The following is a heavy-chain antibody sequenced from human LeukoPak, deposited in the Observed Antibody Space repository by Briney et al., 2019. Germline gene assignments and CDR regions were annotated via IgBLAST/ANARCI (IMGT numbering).Heavy chain of an antibody. CDR1: GGSLSGFY. CDR3: AKQTGVVGATSAGFDL. D-gene: IGHD1-26*01. J-gene: IGHJ2*01. V-gene: IGHV4-4*07. CDR2: IYNSGST. Sequence: PSQTLSLTCTVSGGSLSGFYWTWVRQPAGKGLEWIGRIYNSGSTNLNPSLKSRVTMSEDTSKNQFSLRLTSVTAADTAVYYCAKQTGVVGATSAGFDLWGRGTLVTVSS.